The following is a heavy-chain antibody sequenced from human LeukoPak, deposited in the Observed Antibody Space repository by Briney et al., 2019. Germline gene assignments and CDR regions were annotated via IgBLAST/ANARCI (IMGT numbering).Heavy chain of an antibody. CDR2: ISAYNGNT. D-gene: IGHD3-10*01. CDR1: GYTFTSSG. J-gene: IGHJ4*02. Sequence: ASVKVSCKASGYTFTSSGISWVRQAPGQGLEWMGWISAYNGNTNYAQKLQGRVTMTTDTSTSTAYMELRSLRSDDTAVYYCARDRQPTYYYGSGSYSPPDYWGQGTLVTVSS. CDR3: ARDRQPTYYYGSGSYSPPDY. V-gene: IGHV1-18*01.